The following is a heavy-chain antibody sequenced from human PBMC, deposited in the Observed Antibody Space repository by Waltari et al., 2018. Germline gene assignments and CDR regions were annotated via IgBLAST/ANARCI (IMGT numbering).Heavy chain of an antibody. Sequence: EVQLVESGGGLVQPGRSLRLSCTASGFTFGDYAMSWFRQAPGQGLEWVGFIRSKAYGGTTEFAASVKGRFTISRDDSKSIAYLQMNSLKTEDTAMYYCTRETESFDHWGQGTLVTVSS. CDR2: IRSKAYGGTT. J-gene: IGHJ4*02. D-gene: IGHD3-10*01. CDR3: TRETESFDH. CDR1: GFTFGDYA. V-gene: IGHV3-49*03.